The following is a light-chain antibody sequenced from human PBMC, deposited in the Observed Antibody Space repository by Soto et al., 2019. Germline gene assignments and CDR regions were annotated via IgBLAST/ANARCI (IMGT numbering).Light chain of an antibody. Sequence: DIQMTQSPSTLSASVGDRVTITCRASQSMSSWLAWYQQKPGKAPKVLVYKASSLESGAPSRFNGRGSGTAFALTISSLQPDDFATYHCQQYNSYRGDTFVQGTKLEI. V-gene: IGKV1-5*03. J-gene: IGKJ2*01. CDR2: KAS. CDR3: QQYNSYRGDT. CDR1: QSMSSW.